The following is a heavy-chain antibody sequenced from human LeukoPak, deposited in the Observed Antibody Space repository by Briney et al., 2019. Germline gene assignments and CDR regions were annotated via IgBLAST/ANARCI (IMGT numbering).Heavy chain of an antibody. CDR3: ARGHTSATVTTYFDY. Sequence: ASVKVSCKASGYTFTSYYMHWVRQAPGQGLEWMGIINPSGGSTSYAQKFQGRVTMTRDTSTSTVYMELSSLRSEDTAVYYCARGHTSATVTTYFDYWGQGTLVTVSS. CDR1: GYTFTSYY. V-gene: IGHV1-46*01. J-gene: IGHJ4*02. CDR2: INPSGGST. D-gene: IGHD4-17*01.